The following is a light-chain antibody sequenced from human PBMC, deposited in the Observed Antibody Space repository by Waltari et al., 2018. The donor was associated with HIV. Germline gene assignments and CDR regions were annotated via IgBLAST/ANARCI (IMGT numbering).Light chain of an antibody. Sequence: SGLTQPASGSWSSWPSIPVSCPGTSPDGWSYVLVSRYQHHPGKAPQLIIHDVTKRPSGVSSRFSGSKSGNTASLTISGLQAEDESLYFCCAFSGGRLSWLFGGGTRVTVL. J-gene: IGLJ2*01. CDR3: CAFSGGRLSWL. CDR1: SPDGWSYVL. CDR2: DVT. V-gene: IGLV2-23*02.